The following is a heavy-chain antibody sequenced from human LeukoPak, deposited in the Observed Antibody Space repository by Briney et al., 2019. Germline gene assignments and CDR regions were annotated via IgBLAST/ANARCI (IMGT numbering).Heavy chain of an antibody. CDR3: AGEPATTFAFPI. CDR2: VNSDASSA. V-gene: IGHV3-74*03. D-gene: IGHD4-17*01. Sequence: GGSLRLSCRPSAFTLSSYWMLWVRQAPGKELVWVSRVNSDASSATYADSVKGRFTISRDNAKYTLYPQMNSLRAEDTAVYYCAGEPATTFAFPIWGQGTMVTVSS. J-gene: IGHJ3*02. CDR1: AFTLSSYW.